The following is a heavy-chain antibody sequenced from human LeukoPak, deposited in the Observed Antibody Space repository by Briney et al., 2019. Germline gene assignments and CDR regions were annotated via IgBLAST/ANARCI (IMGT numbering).Heavy chain of an antibody. J-gene: IGHJ3*02. CDR2: IYYSGST. Sequence: PSETLSLTCTVSGGSISSGGYCWSWIRQHPGKGLELIGYIYYSGSTYYNPSLKSRVTISVDPSKNQFSLKLSSVTAADTAVYYRARDSRGGYTAIDPFDIWGQGTMVTVSS. CDR3: ARDSRGGYTAIDPFDI. D-gene: IGHD5-12*01. V-gene: IGHV4-31*03. CDR1: GGSISSGGYC.